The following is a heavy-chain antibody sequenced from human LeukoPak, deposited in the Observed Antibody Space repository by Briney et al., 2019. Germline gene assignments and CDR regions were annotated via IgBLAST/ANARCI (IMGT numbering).Heavy chain of an antibody. J-gene: IGHJ4*02. CDR1: GYTFTGYY. Sequence: ASVKVSCKASGYTFTGYYMHWVRQAPGQGLEWMGWINPNSGGTNYAQKFQGRVTMTRDTSISTAYMGLSRLRSDDTAVYYCARPGDYDFWSGYSTYYFDYWGQGTLVTVSS. D-gene: IGHD3-3*01. CDR3: ARPGDYDFWSGYSTYYFDY. CDR2: INPNSGGT. V-gene: IGHV1-2*02.